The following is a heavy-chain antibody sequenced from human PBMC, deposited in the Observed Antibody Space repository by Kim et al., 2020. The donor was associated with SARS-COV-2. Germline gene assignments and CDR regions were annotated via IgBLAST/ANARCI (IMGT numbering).Heavy chain of an antibody. CDR3: ARPYLGDAFDI. J-gene: IGHJ3*02. Sequence: TYYNPSLKSRVTISVDTSKNQFSLKLSSVTAADTAVYYCARPYLGDAFDISGQGTMVTVSS. CDR2: T. V-gene: IGHV4-39*01.